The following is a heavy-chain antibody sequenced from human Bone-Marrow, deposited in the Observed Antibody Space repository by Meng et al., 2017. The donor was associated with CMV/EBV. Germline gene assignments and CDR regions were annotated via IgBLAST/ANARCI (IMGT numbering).Heavy chain of an antibody. CDR1: GYSFTSYW. Sequence: NVSCMGSGYSFTSYWIGWVRLMPGKGLEWVGIIYPGDSDATYSPSFQGQVNISVDKSISTAYLQWSSLKASDTAMYFCARRRGDVKWFDPWGQGTPVTVSS. D-gene: IGHD3-10*01. J-gene: IGHJ5*02. CDR2: IYPGDSDA. CDR3: ARRRGDVKWFDP. V-gene: IGHV5-51*01.